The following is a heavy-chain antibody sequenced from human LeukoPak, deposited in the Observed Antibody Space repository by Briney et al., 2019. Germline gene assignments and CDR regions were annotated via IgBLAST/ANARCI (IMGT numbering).Heavy chain of an antibody. CDR2: VSGSADNT. Sequence: GGSLRLSCGASGFTVTSYAMSWVRQAPGKGLEWVSAVSGSADNTYYADSVKGRFTISRDSSKNTLYLQMNSLRAEDTAVYFCAKATYYYDSYGYNGVFEYWGQGSLLTVSS. J-gene: IGHJ4*02. CDR3: AKATYYYDSYGYNGVFEY. V-gene: IGHV3-23*01. CDR1: GFTVTSYA. D-gene: IGHD3-22*01.